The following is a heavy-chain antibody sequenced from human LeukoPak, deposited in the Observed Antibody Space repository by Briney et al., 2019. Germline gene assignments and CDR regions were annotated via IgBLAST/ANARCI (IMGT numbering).Heavy chain of an antibody. J-gene: IGHJ4*02. D-gene: IGHD2-2*01. V-gene: IGHV1-2*06. CDR3: ARDPPYRSCSSTSCFQPPDY. CDR2: INPNSGGT. CDR1: GYTFTGYY. Sequence: ASVKVSCKASGYTFTGYYMHWVRQAPGQGLEWMGRINPNSGGTNYAQKFQGRVTMTRDTAISTAYMELSRLRSDDTAVYYCARDPPYRSCSSTSCFQPPDYWGQGTLVTVSS.